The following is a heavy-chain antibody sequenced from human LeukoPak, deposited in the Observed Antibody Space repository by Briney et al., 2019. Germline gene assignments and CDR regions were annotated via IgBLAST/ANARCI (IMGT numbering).Heavy chain of an antibody. CDR2: IYHSGST. J-gene: IGHJ5*02. CDR3: ARDRPTGT. CDR1: GGSISSSSYY. V-gene: IGHV4-39*07. D-gene: IGHD1-14*01. Sequence: PSETLSLTCTVSGGSISSSSYYWGWVRQPPGKGLEWIGEIYHSGSTNYNPSLKSRVTISVDKSKNQFSLKLSSVTAADTAVYYCARDRPTGTWGQGTLVTVSS.